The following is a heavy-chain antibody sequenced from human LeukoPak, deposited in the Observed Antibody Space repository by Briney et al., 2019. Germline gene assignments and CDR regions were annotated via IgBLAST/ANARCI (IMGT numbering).Heavy chain of an antibody. CDR1: GFTFSDYF. Sequence: GGSLRLSCAASGFTFSDYFMSWIRQAPGKGLEWVAYISHSGASTYYADSLKGRFTISRDNDNNSMYLQMNSLRAEDTAMYFCARDRCSGGACYSVGWFDTWGQGNQVIVSS. CDR3: ARDRCSGGACYSVGWFDT. CDR2: ISHSGAST. V-gene: IGHV3-11*01. J-gene: IGHJ5*02. D-gene: IGHD2-21*02.